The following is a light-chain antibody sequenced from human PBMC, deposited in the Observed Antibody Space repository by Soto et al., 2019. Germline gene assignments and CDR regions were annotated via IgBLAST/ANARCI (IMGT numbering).Light chain of an antibody. CDR3: LQYCSSPYT. J-gene: IGKJ2*01. CDR2: GAS. Sequence: EIVLTQSPGTLSLSPGERVTLSCRASQSVRSSYLAWYQQKPGQAPRLLIYGASSRATGIPDRFSGSGSGTVFTVTFFSPDPEDIAVYCCLQYCSSPYTFGQGTKLEI. V-gene: IGKV3-20*01. CDR1: QSVRSSY.